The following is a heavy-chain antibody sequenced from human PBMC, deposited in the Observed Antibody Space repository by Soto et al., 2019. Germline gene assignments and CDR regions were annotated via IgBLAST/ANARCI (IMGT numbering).Heavy chain of an antibody. D-gene: IGHD1-26*01. CDR1: GFTFSSYG. J-gene: IGHJ6*02. Sequence: QVQLVESGGGVVQPGRSLRLSCAASGFTFSSYGMHWVRQAPGKGLEWVAVISYDGSNKYYADSVKGRFTISRDNSKNTLYLQMNNLRAEDTAVYYCAKVLIVGATWFYYYGMDVWGQGTTVTVSS. CDR2: ISYDGSNK. V-gene: IGHV3-30*18. CDR3: AKVLIVGATWFYYYGMDV.